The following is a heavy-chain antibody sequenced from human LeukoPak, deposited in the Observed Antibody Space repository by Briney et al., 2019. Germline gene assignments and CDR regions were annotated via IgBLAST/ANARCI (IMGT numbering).Heavy chain of an antibody. CDR3: ARESEGVGFDY. CDR1: GFTLSSYA. J-gene: IGHJ4*02. D-gene: IGHD1-26*01. V-gene: IGHV3-30-3*01. CDR2: ISYDGSNK. Sequence: PGRSLRLSCAASGFTLSSYAMHWVRQAPGKGLEWVAVISYDGSNKYYADSVKGRFTISRDNSKNTLYLQMNSLRAEDTAVYYCARESEGVGFDYWGQGTLVTVSS.